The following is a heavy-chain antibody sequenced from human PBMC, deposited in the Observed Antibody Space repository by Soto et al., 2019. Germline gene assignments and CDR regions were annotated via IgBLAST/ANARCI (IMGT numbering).Heavy chain of an antibody. Sequence: QITLKESGPTLVKPTQTLTLTCTFSGFSLSTSGVSVGWVRQPPGKALEWLAVMYWDDDKRYSPSLQNRLTITKDTSKHQVVLSMTTMHPVDNATYYCAHRRTGVAVWGQGTTVTVSS. CDR2: MYWDDDK. CDR3: AHRRTGVAV. J-gene: IGHJ6*02. V-gene: IGHV2-5*02. CDR1: GFSLSTSGVS.